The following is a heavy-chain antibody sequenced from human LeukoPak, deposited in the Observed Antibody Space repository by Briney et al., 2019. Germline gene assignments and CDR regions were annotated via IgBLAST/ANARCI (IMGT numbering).Heavy chain of an antibody. CDR2: INHSGST. J-gene: IGHJ4*02. CDR3: ARAGGYSYGYPPRPLYYFDY. Sequence: SETLSLTCAVYGGSFSGYYWSWIRQPPGKGLEWIGEINHSGSTNYNPSLKSRVTISADTSKNQFSLKLSSVTAADTAVYYCARAGGYSYGYPPRPLYYFDYWGQGTLVTVSS. D-gene: IGHD5-18*01. V-gene: IGHV4-34*01. CDR1: GGSFSGYY.